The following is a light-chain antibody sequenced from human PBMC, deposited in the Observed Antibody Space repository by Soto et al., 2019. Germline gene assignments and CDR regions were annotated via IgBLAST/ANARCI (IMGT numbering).Light chain of an antibody. CDR3: QQSYRTPNT. CDR2: AAS. J-gene: IGKJ2*01. Sequence: DIQMTQSPSSLSASVGDRVTVTCRASQSINSYLNWYQQKPGKVPKLLNYAASSLQSGVPSRFSGSGSGTDFTLTISSLQPEDFATYYCQQSYRTPNTFGQGTKLEIK. V-gene: IGKV1-39*01. CDR1: QSINSY.